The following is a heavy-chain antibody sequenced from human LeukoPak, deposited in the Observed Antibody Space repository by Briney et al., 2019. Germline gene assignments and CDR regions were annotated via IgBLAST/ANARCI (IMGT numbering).Heavy chain of an antibody. Sequence: SVKVSCKASGGTFSSYAISWVRQAPGQGLEWMGGIIPIFGTANYAQKFQGRVTITADESTSTAYMELSSLRSEDTAVYYRARAAYCGGDCYSELPDYWGQGTLVTVSS. J-gene: IGHJ4*02. CDR2: IIPIFGTA. CDR1: GGTFSSYA. D-gene: IGHD2-21*02. CDR3: ARAAYCGGDCYSELPDY. V-gene: IGHV1-69*13.